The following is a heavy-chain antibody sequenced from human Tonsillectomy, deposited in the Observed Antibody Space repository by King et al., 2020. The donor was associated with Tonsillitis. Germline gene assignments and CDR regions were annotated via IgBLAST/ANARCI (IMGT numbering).Heavy chain of an antibody. Sequence: VQLVESGAEVKKPGESLKISCKSSGYSFSTYWIAWVRQMPGKGLEWVGVIYPGDSDTRYSPSFQGRVTISADQSISTAYLQWNSLKASDSAMYYCARLPTGGYYYMDAWGKGTAVTVSS. V-gene: IGHV5-51*01. J-gene: IGHJ6*03. CDR1: GYSFSTYW. D-gene: IGHD3-16*01. CDR2: IYPGDSDT. CDR3: ARLPTGGYYYMDA.